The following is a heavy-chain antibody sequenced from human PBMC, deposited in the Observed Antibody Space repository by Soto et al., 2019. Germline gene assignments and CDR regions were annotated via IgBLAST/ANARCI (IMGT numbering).Heavy chain of an antibody. CDR2: ISWDGGST. CDR3: AKDRIHITMVRGVISYGMDV. V-gene: IGHV3-43*01. D-gene: IGHD3-10*01. CDR1: GFTFDDYT. J-gene: IGHJ6*02. Sequence: GGSLRLSCAASGFTFDDYTMHWVRQAPEKGLEWVSLISWDGGSTYYADSVKGRFTISRDNSKNSLYLQMNSLRTEDTALYYCAKDRIHITMVRGVISYGMDVWGQGTTVTVSS.